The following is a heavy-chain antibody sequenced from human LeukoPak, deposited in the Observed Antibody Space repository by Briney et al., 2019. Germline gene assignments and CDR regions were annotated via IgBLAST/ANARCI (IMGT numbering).Heavy chain of an antibody. Sequence: GGSLRLSCAASGFTFSSYWMSWVRQAPGKGLEWVANIKQDGSEKYYVDSVKGRFTISRDNAKNSLYLQMNSLRAEDTAVYYCARDLLQLWSILDYWGQGTLVTASS. D-gene: IGHD5-18*01. CDR1: GFTFSSYW. CDR3: ARDLLQLWSILDY. CDR2: IKQDGSEK. V-gene: IGHV3-7*05. J-gene: IGHJ4*02.